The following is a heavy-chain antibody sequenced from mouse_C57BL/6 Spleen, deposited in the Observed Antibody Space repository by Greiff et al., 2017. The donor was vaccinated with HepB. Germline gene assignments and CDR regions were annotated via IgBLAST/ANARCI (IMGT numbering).Heavy chain of an antibody. CDR1: GYTFTSYW. V-gene: IGHV1-69*01. CDR2: IDPSDSYT. Sequence: QVQLQQSGAELVMPGASVKLSCKASGYTFTSYWMHWVKQRPGQGLEWIGEIDPSDSYTNYNQKFKGKSTLTVDKSSSTAYMQLSSLTSEDSAVYYCATNWDGGFAYWGQGTLVTVSA. D-gene: IGHD4-1*01. CDR3: ATNWDGGFAY. J-gene: IGHJ3*01.